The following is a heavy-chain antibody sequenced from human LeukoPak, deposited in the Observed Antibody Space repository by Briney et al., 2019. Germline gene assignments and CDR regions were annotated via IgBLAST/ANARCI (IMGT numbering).Heavy chain of an antibody. CDR2: IIPIFGTA. CDR3: ASRFMYYYYMDV. D-gene: IGHD3-3*01. Sequence: ASVKVSCKASGGTFSSYAISWVRQAPGQGLEWMGGIIPIFGTASYAQKFQGRVTVTADKSTSTAYMELSSLRSEDTAVYYCASRFMYYYYMDVWGKGTTVTVSS. V-gene: IGHV1-69*06. CDR1: GGTFSSYA. J-gene: IGHJ6*03.